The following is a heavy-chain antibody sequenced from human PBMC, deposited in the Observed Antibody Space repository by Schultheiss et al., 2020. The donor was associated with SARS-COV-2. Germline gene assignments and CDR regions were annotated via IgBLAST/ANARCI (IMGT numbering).Heavy chain of an antibody. V-gene: IGHV3-21*01. D-gene: IGHD2-2*01. CDR1: GFAFSSYA. CDR2: ISSSSSYI. J-gene: IGHJ5*02. CDR3: ARSYRYCSSTSCSGWFDP. Sequence: GGSLRLSCAASGFAFSSYAMSWVRQAPGKGLEWVSSISSSSSYIYYADSVKGRFTISRDNAKNSLYLQMNSLRAEDTAVYYCARSYRYCSSTSCSGWFDPWGQGTLVTVSS.